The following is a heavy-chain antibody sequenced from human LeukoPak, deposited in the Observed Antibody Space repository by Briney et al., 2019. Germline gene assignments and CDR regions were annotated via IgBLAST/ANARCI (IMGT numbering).Heavy chain of an antibody. Sequence: PSQTLSLTCTVSGGSISSGSYYWSWIRQPAGKGLEWIGRIYTSGSTNYNPSLKSRVTISVDTSKNQFSLKLSSVTAADTAVYYCARGLGVRFLEWLLLDRGLGYMDVWGKGTAVTVSS. CDR1: GGSISSGSYY. CDR3: ARGLGVRFLEWLLLDRGLGYMDV. D-gene: IGHD3-3*01. V-gene: IGHV4-61*02. J-gene: IGHJ6*03. CDR2: IYTSGST.